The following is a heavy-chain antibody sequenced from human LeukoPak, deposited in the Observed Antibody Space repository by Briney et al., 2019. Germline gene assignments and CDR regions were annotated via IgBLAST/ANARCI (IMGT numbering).Heavy chain of an antibody. Sequence: SETLSLTCTVSGGSLSSYYWSWIRQPPAKGREWIGYIYYSGSTNYNPSLKSRVTISVDTSEKQFSLKLSSVTAADTAVYYCARARREYGMDVWGQGTTVTVSS. J-gene: IGHJ6*02. CDR1: GGSLSSYY. CDR3: ARARREYGMDV. V-gene: IGHV4-59*01. CDR2: IYYSGST.